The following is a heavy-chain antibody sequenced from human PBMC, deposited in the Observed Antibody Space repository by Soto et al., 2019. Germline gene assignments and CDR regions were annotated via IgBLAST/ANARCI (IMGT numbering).Heavy chain of an antibody. J-gene: IGHJ6*02. CDR3: ARDGRTTGWYYYYYGMDV. V-gene: IGHV3-30-3*01. D-gene: IGHD4-17*01. CDR2: ISYDGSNK. CDR1: GFTFSSYA. Sequence: GGSLRLSCAASGFTFSSYAMHWVRQAPGKGLEWVAVISYDGSNKYYADSVKGRFTISRDNSKNTLYLQMNSLRAEDTAVYYCARDGRTTGWYYYYYGMDVWGQGTTVTV.